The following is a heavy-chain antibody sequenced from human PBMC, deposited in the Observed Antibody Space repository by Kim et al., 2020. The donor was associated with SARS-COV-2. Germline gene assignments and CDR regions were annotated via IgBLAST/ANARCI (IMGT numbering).Heavy chain of an antibody. CDR3: GRGRGIDY. J-gene: IGHJ4*02. D-gene: IGHD3-10*01. V-gene: IGHV3-7*01. Sequence: GNEKYYVHSVNGTFTLSRDNAQNSLYLQMNTLSVEDTAVYYCGRGRGIDYWGQGTLVTVSS. CDR2: GNEK.